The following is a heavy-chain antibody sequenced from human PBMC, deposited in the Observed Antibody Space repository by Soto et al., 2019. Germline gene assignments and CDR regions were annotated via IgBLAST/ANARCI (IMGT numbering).Heavy chain of an antibody. Sequence: ASVKVSCKASGGTFSSYAISWVRQAPGQGLEWMGGIIPIFGTANYAQKFQGRVTITADKSTSTAYMELSSLRSEDTAVYYCARVDYHGPGSYYWRYFDYWGQGTLVTVYS. CDR3: ARVDYHGPGSYYWRYFDY. J-gene: IGHJ4*02. CDR1: GGTFSSYA. D-gene: IGHD3-10*01. CDR2: IIPIFGTA. V-gene: IGHV1-69*06.